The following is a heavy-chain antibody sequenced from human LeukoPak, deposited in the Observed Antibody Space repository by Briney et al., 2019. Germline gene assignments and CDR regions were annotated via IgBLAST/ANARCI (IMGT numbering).Heavy chain of an antibody. CDR2: ISSSGNNA. V-gene: IGHV3-23*01. Sequence: GGSLRLSCAVSGFTFRDAGMTWVRQAPGKGLEWVSLISSSGNNAYYADSVKGRFTISRDNSKNTLSLQMNSLRVEDTALYYCARVPVAGISDYWGQGTLVTVSS. J-gene: IGHJ4*02. D-gene: IGHD6-19*01. CDR3: ARVPVAGISDY. CDR1: GFTFRDAG.